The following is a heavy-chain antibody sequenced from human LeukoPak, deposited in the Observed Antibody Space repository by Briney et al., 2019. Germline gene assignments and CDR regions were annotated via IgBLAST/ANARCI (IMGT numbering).Heavy chain of an antibody. V-gene: IGHV3-33*08. D-gene: IGHD2-2*01. Sequence: PGGSLRLSCAASGFTLSSYNMNWVRQAPGKGLEWVAVIWYDGSNKYYADSVKGRFTISRDNSKNTLYLQTNSLRAEDTAVYYCATTPGPVPAAPPGGMDVWGQGTTVTVSS. CDR1: GFTLSSYN. J-gene: IGHJ6*02. CDR3: ATTPGPVPAAPPGGMDV. CDR2: IWYDGSNK.